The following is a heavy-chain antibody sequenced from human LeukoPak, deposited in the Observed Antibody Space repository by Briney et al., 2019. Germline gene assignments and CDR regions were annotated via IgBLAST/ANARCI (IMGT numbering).Heavy chain of an antibody. V-gene: IGHV1-2*02. Sequence: ASVKVSCKASGYTFTDYYLLWVRQAPGQGPEWMGWISPNSGGTNYAQNFKGRVTMTRDTSISTAYLELNSLTSDDTAVYYCARDLPKTGYVGASDIWGQGTTVTVSS. J-gene: IGHJ3*02. CDR2: ISPNSGGT. CDR3: ARDLPKTGYVGASDI. CDR1: GYTFTDYY. D-gene: IGHD5-12*01.